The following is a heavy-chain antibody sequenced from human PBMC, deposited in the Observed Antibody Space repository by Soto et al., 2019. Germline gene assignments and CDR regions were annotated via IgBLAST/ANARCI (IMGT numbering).Heavy chain of an antibody. CDR3: VRRVSGNYDY. CDR2: ISSNGGTT. Sequence: EVQLAESGGGMVQPGGSLRLSCVASGFILSSYDMHWVRQAPGKGLEYVSSISSNGGTTYYGNSVKRRFTISRDNSKNTLYLQMGSLRAEDMAVYHCVRRVSGNYDYWGQGTLVTVSS. V-gene: IGHV3-64*01. D-gene: IGHD1-7*01. J-gene: IGHJ4*02. CDR1: GFILSSYD.